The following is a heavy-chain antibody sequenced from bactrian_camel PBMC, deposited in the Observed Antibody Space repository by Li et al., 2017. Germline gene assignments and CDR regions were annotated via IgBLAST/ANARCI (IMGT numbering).Heavy chain of an antibody. CDR3: AARAYCPDTATMTRSEVYEY. J-gene: IGHJ4*01. V-gene: IGHV3S40*01. D-gene: IGHD4*01. CDR1: GYTLPMN. Sequence: DVQLVESGGDSVQAGESLRLSCVASGYTLPMNMGWFRQAPGKERETVAAKYTALGISYYADSVKGRFTISQDNAKNTVYLQMTGLKPEDTAMYYCAARAYCPDTATMTRSEVYEYWGQ. CDR2: KYTALGIS.